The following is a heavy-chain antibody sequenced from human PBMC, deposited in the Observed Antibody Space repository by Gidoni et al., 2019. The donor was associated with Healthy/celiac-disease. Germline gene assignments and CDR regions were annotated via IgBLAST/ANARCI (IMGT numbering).Heavy chain of an antibody. CDR3: AKDTGSSGFDAFDI. CDR1: GFPFAHYA. Sequence: EVQLVESGGGLVQPGRSLRLSCAASGFPFAHYAMHWVRQAPGKGLEWVSGISWNSGSIGYADSVKGRFTISRDNAKNSLYLQMNSLRAEDTALYHCAKDTGSSGFDAFDIWGQGTMVTVSS. CDR2: ISWNSGSI. J-gene: IGHJ3*02. V-gene: IGHV3-9*01. D-gene: IGHD3-22*01.